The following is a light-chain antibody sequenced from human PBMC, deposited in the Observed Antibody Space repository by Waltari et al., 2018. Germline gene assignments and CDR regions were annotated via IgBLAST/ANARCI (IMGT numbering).Light chain of an antibody. J-gene: IGLJ2*01. CDR3: GTWDNSLNGGV. Sequence: QSVLTQPPSVSAAPGQTVNISCSGSISNSWSNFESWYQQFPGTSPKLLIADNYKRPSGMPDRFSGSKSGTSATLGITGLQTGDEADYYCGTWDNSLNGGVFGGGTKLAVL. CDR1: ISNSWSNF. V-gene: IGLV1-51*01. CDR2: DNY.